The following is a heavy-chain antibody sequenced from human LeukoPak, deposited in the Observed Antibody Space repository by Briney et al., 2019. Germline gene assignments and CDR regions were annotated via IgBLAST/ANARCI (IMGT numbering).Heavy chain of an antibody. Sequence: GSLRLSCAASGFTFSDYYMSWIRQAPGKGLEWVSYISSSGSTIYYADSVKGRFTISRDNAKNSLYLQMNSLRADDTAIYYCARDKIVGPTTLDYWGQGTLATVSS. CDR3: ARDKIVGPTTLDY. V-gene: IGHV3-11*04. CDR2: ISSSGSTI. CDR1: GFTFSDYY. J-gene: IGHJ4*02. D-gene: IGHD1-26*01.